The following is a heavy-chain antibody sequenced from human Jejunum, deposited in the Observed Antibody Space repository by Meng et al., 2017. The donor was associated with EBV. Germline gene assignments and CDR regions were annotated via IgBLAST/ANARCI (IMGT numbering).Heavy chain of an antibody. V-gene: IGHV3-23*04. Sequence: EVQLVESGGGLVQPGXXXXLSCAASGFTFSSFPMSWVRQAPGKGLEWVSAVSESGGGTYYADSVRGRFTISRDNSKRTVFLQMNSLRVEDTAIYYCAKRRERWLDYWGQGALVTVSS. CDR1: GFTFSSFP. J-gene: IGHJ4*02. CDR2: VSESGGGT. D-gene: IGHD5-24*01. CDR3: AKRRERWLDY.